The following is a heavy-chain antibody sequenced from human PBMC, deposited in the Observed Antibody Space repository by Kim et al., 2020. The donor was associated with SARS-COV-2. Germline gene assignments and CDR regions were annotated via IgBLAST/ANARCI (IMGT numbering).Heavy chain of an antibody. J-gene: IGHJ5*01. D-gene: IGHD3-10*01. CDR3: ARERHYYGSGSYLRANWF. CDR1: GGSFSGYY. CDR2: INHSGST. V-gene: IGHV4-34*01. Sequence: SETLSLTCAVYGGSFSGYYWSWIRQPPGKGLEWIGEINHSGSTNYNPSLKSRVTISVDTSKNQFSLKLSSVTAADTAVYYCARERHYYGSGSYLRANWF.